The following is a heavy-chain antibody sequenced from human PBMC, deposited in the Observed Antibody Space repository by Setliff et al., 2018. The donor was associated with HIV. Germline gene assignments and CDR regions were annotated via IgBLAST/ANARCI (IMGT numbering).Heavy chain of an antibody. V-gene: IGHV1-2*06. CDR1: GYTFNDNY. Sequence: ASVKVSCKASGYTFNDNYIHWVRQAPGQGLEWMGRISPDIGDTNYALMFHGRVTMTRDTSISTAYMELSSLKSDDTAVYYCARGADHFDTSGYYSFFDPWGQGTLVTVSS. CDR3: ARGADHFDTSGYYSFFDP. D-gene: IGHD3-22*01. J-gene: IGHJ5*02. CDR2: ISPDIGDT.